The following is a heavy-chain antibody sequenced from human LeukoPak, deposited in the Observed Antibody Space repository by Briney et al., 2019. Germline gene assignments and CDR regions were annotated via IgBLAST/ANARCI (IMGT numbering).Heavy chain of an antibody. CDR2: IKHTGST. J-gene: IGHJ4*02. CDR1: GGSFSGYY. D-gene: IGHD6-19*01. CDR3: ARTIGPMLAGGPSDY. V-gene: IGHV4-34*01. Sequence: SETLSLTCVVYGGSFSGYYWSWIRQPPGKGLEWIGEIKHTGSTNYNPSLKSRVTISVDTSSNQFSLKLNSVTAADTAVYFCARTIGPMLAGGPSDYWGQGTLVTVSS.